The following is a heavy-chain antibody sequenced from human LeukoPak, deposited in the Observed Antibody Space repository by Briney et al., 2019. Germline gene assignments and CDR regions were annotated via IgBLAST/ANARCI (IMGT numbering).Heavy chain of an antibody. CDR3: ARGFHSFDI. Sequence: GGSLRLSCAASGFIFSDHYMDWVRQAPGEGREWVARSRNKANSYSTVYAASVQGRFTLSRDESKNSLYLQMNSLITEDTAVYFCARGFHSFDIWGQGTMVTVSS. J-gene: IGHJ3*02. CDR2: SRNKANSYST. CDR1: GFIFSDHY. V-gene: IGHV3-72*01.